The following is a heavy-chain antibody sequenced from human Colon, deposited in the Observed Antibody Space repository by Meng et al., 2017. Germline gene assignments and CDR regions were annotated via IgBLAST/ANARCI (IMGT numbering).Heavy chain of an antibody. CDR2: INDSGGT. J-gene: IGHJ4*02. D-gene: IGHD2-21*02. Sequence: GSLRLSCAVYGGSFSGYWWTWIRQPPGKGLEWLGEINDSGGTYYSPSLKGRVTISLDTSTSQFALELSSVTAADTAVYFCARGPHSDWPLLGYCGQGTPVTVSS. V-gene: IGHV4-34*01. CDR3: ARGPHSDWPLLGY. CDR1: GGSFSGYW.